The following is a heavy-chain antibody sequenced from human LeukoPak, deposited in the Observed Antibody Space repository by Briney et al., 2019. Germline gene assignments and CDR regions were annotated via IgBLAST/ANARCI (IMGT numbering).Heavy chain of an antibody. D-gene: IGHD1-1*01. Sequence: SETLSLTCTVSGYSISSGFYWGWIRQPPGKGLEWIGSIYHSGSTHYNSSLKSRVTISVDTSKNQLSPELSSVTAADTAVYYCARGVGLTQGGTFDYWGQGTLVTVSS. CDR3: ARGVGLTQGGTFDY. V-gene: IGHV4-38-2*02. CDR1: GYSISSGFY. J-gene: IGHJ4*02. CDR2: IYHSGST.